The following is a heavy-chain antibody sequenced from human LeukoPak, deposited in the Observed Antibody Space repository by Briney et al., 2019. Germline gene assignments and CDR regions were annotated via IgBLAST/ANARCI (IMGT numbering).Heavy chain of an antibody. J-gene: IGHJ6*03. CDR3: AREVDSMNYYYYYYMDV. CDR1: GGSISSGSYY. V-gene: IGHV4-61*02. CDR2: IYTSGST. D-gene: IGHD4-11*01. Sequence: PSQTLSLTCTVSGGSISSGSYYWSWIRQPAGKGLEWIGRIYTSGSTNYNPSLKSRVTISVDTSKNQFSLQLSSVTAADTAVYYCAREVDSMNYYYYYYMDVWGKGTTVTVSS.